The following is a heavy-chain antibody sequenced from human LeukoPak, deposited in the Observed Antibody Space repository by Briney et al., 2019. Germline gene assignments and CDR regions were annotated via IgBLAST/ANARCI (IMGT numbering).Heavy chain of an antibody. D-gene: IGHD3-10*01. J-gene: IGHJ4*02. V-gene: IGHV3-21*01. Sequence: GGSLRLSCAASGFTFTSYDRNWVRQAPGKGLEWLSLISSSDTQVYYADSVKGRFTISRDNAKKTLYLQMNSLRAEDTAVYYCAREQLLRGIDYWGQGTRVTVSS. CDR3: AREQLLRGIDY. CDR1: GFTFTSYD. CDR2: ISSSDTQV.